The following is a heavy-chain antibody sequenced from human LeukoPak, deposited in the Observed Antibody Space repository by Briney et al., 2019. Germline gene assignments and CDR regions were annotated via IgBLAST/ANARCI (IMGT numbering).Heavy chain of an antibody. CDR2: ISGSGGNT. V-gene: IGHV3-23*01. Sequence: PGGSLRLSCAASGFTFSSYAMSWVRQAPGQGLEWVSGISGSGGNTYYGDSMKGRVTISRDNSKSRLYLQMNSLRAEDTAVYYCAKVAGSGSYYGVEYFDYWGQGILVTVSS. CDR1: GFTFSSYA. CDR3: AKVAGSGSYYGVEYFDY. J-gene: IGHJ4*02. D-gene: IGHD1-26*01.